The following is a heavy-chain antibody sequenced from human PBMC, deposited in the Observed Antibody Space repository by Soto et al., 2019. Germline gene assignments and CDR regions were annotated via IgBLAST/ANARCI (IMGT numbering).Heavy chain of an antibody. CDR2: IYYGGST. CDR3: ARSYYDILTGYPFDY. Sequence: PSETLSLTCTVSGGSISPDFWSWIRQPPGKGLEWVGYIYYGGSTSYNPSLKSRVTISVDTSKNHFSLKLSSVTAADTAVYYCARSYYDILTGYPFDYWGQGTLVTVS. V-gene: IGHV4-59*01. D-gene: IGHD3-9*01. J-gene: IGHJ4*02. CDR1: GGSISPDF.